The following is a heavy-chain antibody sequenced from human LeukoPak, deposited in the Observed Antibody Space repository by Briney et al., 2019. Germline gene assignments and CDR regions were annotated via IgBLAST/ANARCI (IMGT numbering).Heavy chain of an antibody. V-gene: IGHV4-59*08. J-gene: IGHJ4*02. Sequence: SETLSLTSTVSGGSINTFYWSWIRQPPGKRLEWIGYIYYSGNTNYNPSLKSRVTMSVDTSKNQFFLNLNSVTAADTAVYYCARHFGYYKTAPFDYWGQGALVTVSS. D-gene: IGHD3-9*01. CDR1: GGSINTFY. CDR2: IYYSGNT. CDR3: ARHFGYYKTAPFDY.